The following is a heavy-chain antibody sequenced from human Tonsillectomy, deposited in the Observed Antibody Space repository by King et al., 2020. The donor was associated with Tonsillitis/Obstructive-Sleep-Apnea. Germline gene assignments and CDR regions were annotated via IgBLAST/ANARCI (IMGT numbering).Heavy chain of an antibody. CDR2: IYYSGST. CDR3: ARVFYDSSGYPLFDY. V-gene: IGHV4-59*01. Sequence: QLQESGPGLVKPSETLSLTCTVSGGSISSYYWSWIRQPPGKGMEWIGYIYYSGSTNYNPPLKSRVTISVDTSKNQFSLKLSSVTAADTAVYYCARVFYDSSGYPLFDYWGQGTLVTVSS. J-gene: IGHJ4*02. D-gene: IGHD3-22*01. CDR1: GGSISSYY.